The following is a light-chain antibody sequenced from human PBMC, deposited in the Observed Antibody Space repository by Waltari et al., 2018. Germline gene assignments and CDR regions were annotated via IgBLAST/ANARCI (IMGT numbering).Light chain of an antibody. J-gene: IGKJ2*01. CDR2: WAS. Sequence: DIVMTQSPDSLAVSLGERATINCKSSQRVLYSSNNKNYLAWYQQKPGQPPKLLIYWASTRESVVPDRFSGSESGTDFTLTISSLQAEDVAVYYCQQYYSTPYTFGQGTKLEIK. CDR1: QRVLYSSNNKNY. CDR3: QQYYSTPYT. V-gene: IGKV4-1*01.